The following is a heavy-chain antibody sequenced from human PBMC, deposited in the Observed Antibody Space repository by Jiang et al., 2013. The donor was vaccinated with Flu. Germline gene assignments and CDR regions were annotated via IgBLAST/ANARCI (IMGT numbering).Heavy chain of an antibody. CDR2: ISGSGGST. Sequence: VKPGGSLRLSCAASGFTFSSYSMNWVRQAPGKGLEWVSSISGSGGSTYYADSVKGRFTISRDNSKNTLYLQMNSLRAEDTAVYYCAKDDSSGLSYYYYGMDVWGQGTTVTVSS. V-gene: IGHV3-23*01. J-gene: IGHJ6*02. CDR3: AKDDSSGLSYYYYGMDV. D-gene: IGHD3-22*01. CDR1: GFTFSSYS.